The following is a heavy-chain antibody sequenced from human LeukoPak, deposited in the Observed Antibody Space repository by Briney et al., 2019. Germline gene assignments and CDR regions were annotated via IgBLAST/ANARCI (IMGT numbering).Heavy chain of an antibody. CDR2: ISSSSGYI. D-gene: IGHD1-14*01. CDR3: ARRSRYHGGPDY. J-gene: IGHJ4*02. V-gene: IGHV3-21*01. Sequence: PGGSLRLSCAASGFTFSSYSMNWVRQASGKGLEWVSSISSSSGYIYYADSVKGRFTISRHNAKNSLYLQMNSLRAEDTAVYYCARRSRYHGGPDYWGQGTLVTVSS. CDR1: GFTFSSYS.